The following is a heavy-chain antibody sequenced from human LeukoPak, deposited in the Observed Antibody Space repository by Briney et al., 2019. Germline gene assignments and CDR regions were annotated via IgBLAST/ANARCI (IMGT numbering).Heavy chain of an antibody. CDR2: ISGSGGST. CDR3: AKDNGEYNWNLYFDY. CDR1: GFTFSSYA. D-gene: IGHD1-20*01. Sequence: PGGSLRLSCAASGFTFSSYAMSWVRQAPGKGLEWVSAISGSGGSTYYADSVKGRLTISRDNSKNTLYLQMNSLRAEDTALYYCAKDNGEYNWNLYFDYWGQGTLVTVSS. V-gene: IGHV3-23*01. J-gene: IGHJ4*02.